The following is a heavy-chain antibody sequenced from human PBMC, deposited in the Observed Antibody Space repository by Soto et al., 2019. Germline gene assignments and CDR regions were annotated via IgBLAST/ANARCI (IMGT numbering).Heavy chain of an antibody. V-gene: IGHV4-59*01. J-gene: IGHJ4*02. CDR1: GGSISGSY. CDR2: VYYTGST. D-gene: IGHD6-13*01. Sequence: SETVSLTCSVFGGSISGSYWSWIRQSPGKGLEWLGYVYYTGSTNYSPSLRSQVSISVDTSRNDFSVRQSSVTDAETPVYFCSRSVAAPGEHIDYWGQGTQVTVSS. CDR3: SRSVAAPGEHIDY.